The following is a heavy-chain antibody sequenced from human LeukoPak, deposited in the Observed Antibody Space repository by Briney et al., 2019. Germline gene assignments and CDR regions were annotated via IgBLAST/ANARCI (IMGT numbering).Heavy chain of an antibody. CDR3: ARSLYSSSSAFDI. Sequence: GGSLRLSCAASGFTFSSYSMNWVRPAPGKGLEWVSSISSSSSYIYYADSVKGRFTISRDNAKNSLYLQMNSLRAEDTAVYYCARSLYSSSSAFDIWGQGTMVTVSS. CDR1: GFTFSSYS. CDR2: ISSSSSYI. V-gene: IGHV3-21*01. J-gene: IGHJ3*02. D-gene: IGHD6-6*01.